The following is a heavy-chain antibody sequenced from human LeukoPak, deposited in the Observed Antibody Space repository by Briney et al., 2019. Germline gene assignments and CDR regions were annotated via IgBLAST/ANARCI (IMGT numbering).Heavy chain of an antibody. CDR1: GFSLRTSGVG. J-gene: IGHJ4*02. V-gene: IGHV2-5*02. Sequence: SGPTLVKPTQTLTLTCTFSGFSLRTSGVGVGWIRQPPGKALEWLAVIYWDDDKRYSPSLKSRLAITKDTSKNQVVLTMTNMDPVDTATYYCAHSGGAAAGTDYWGQGTLVTVSS. CDR3: AHSGGAAAGTDY. D-gene: IGHD6-13*01. CDR2: IYWDDDK.